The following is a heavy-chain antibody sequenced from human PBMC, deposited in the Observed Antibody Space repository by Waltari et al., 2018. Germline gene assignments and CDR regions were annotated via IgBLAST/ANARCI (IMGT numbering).Heavy chain of an antibody. CDR3: ARGLGYGYYYYYYGMDV. Sequence: QVQLVQSGAEVKKPGASVKVSCKASGYTFTTYDINWVRQATGQGPEWMGWMNPNSGNTGYAQKFQGRVTMTRNTSISTAYMEMSDLRSEDTAVYYCARGLGYGYYYYYYGMDVWGQGTTVTVSS. D-gene: IGHD5-18*01. CDR2: MNPNSGNT. CDR1: GYTFTTYD. V-gene: IGHV1-8*01. J-gene: IGHJ6*02.